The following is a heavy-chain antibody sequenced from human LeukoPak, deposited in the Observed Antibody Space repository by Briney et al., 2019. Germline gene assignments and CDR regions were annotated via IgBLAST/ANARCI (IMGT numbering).Heavy chain of an antibody. J-gene: IGHJ4*02. D-gene: IGHD6-19*01. CDR1: GGSISGSSFY. Sequence: PSETLSLTCSVSGGSISGSSFYWGWIRQPPGKGLEWIGYIYDGGSTNYNPSLKSRVTLSVDSSKNQISLKLSSVTAADTAVYYCARGPYSSGWTDCWGQGTLVTVSS. CDR2: IYDGGST. CDR3: ARGPYSSGWTDC. V-gene: IGHV4-61*05.